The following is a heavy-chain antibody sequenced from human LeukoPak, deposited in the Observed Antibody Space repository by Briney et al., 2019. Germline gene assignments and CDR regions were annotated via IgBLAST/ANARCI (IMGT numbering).Heavy chain of an antibody. J-gene: IGHJ5*02. CDR3: ARAQVGYNWFDP. V-gene: IGHV3-21*01. CDR1: GFAVSDYT. D-gene: IGHD1-26*01. Sequence: GGSLRLSCAASGFAVSDYTMNWVRQAPGKGLEWISSISRSQTYIYYADSVKGRFAISKDNAENSLYLQMNSLRAEDTAVYYCARAQVGYNWFDPWGQGTLDSVSS. CDR2: ISRSQTYI.